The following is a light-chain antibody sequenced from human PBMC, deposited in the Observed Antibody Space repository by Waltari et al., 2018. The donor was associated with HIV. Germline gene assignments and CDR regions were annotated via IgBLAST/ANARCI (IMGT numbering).Light chain of an antibody. V-gene: IGKV3-11*01. J-gene: IGKJ4*01. CDR1: QSVSYY. CDR3: QERSNWRLT. CDR2: DAS. Sequence: EIVLTQSPATLSLSPGERATLSCRARQSVSYYLAWYQQRPGQAPRLLIYDASNRATGIPARFSGSGSGTDFTLTISSLEPEDFAVDYCQERSNWRLTFGGGTKVEIK.